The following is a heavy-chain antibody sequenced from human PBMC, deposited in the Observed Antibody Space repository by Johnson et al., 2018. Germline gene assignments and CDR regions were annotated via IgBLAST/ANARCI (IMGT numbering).Heavy chain of an antibody. CDR3: NTDRRWDQTPFY. V-gene: IGHV3-15*01. CDR2: IKSKTDGETT. D-gene: IGHD1-26*01. J-gene: IGHJ4*02. Sequence: VQLVQSGGGVVQPGRSLRLSCAASGFTFSSYAMHWVRQAPGKGLEWVGRIKSKTDGETTDYAAPLKGRFTTPRDDSKNTLYLERNSLKTEDTGVYYCNTDRRWDQTPFYWGQGTLVTVSS. CDR1: GFTFSSYA.